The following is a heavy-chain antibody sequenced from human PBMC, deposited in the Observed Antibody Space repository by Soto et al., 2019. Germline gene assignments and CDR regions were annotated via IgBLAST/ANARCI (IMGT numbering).Heavy chain of an antibody. D-gene: IGHD2-15*01. J-gene: IGHJ4*02. CDR1: GGTFSSYA. CDR3: ARGRKVVVAATVFDY. Sequence: GASVKVSCKASGGTFSSYAISWVRQAPGQGLEWMGGIIPIFGTANYAQKFQGRVTITADKSTSTAYMELSSLRSEDTAVYYCARGRKVVVAATVFDYWGQGTLVTVSS. V-gene: IGHV1-69*06. CDR2: IIPIFGTA.